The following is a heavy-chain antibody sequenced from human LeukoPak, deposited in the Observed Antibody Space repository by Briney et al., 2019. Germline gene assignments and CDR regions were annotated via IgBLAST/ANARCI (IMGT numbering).Heavy chain of an antibody. J-gene: IGHJ4*02. CDR3: ATLRGASTAVFDS. Sequence: SETLSLTCTVSGGSISSDYWSWIRQAPGKRLEWIGYIHYSGGTNYSPSLKGRVTISVDTSKNQFSLKLSSVTAADTALYYCATLRGASTAVFDSWGQGTLVTVSS. CDR1: GGSISSDY. V-gene: IGHV4-59*08. D-gene: IGHD2-21*02. CDR2: IHYSGGT.